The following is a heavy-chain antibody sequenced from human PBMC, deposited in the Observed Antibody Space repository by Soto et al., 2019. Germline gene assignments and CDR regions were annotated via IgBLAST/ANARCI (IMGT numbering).Heavy chain of an antibody. CDR2: ILPIFGTT. Sequence: QVQLVQSGAEVKKPGSSVKVSCKASGGTFNIYNINWVRQAPGQGLEWMGGILPIFGTTNYGQRFQGRLTIIADVSTSTAYMELSSLRSEDTAVYYCARDETGDSYYYYYGMDVWGQGTTVTVTS. D-gene: IGHD7-27*01. CDR1: GGTFNIYN. V-gene: IGHV1-69*01. J-gene: IGHJ6*02. CDR3: ARDETGDSYYYYYGMDV.